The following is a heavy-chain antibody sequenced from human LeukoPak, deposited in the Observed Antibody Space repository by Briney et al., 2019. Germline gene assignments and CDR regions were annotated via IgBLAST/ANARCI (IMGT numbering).Heavy chain of an antibody. V-gene: IGHV3-23*01. D-gene: IGHD2-2*01. CDR1: GFTFSSYA. Sequence: GGSLRLSCVASGFTFSSYAMSSVRQAPGTGLEWVSGISGSGGSTYYADSVKGRFTISRDNSKNTLYLQMNSLRAEDTATYYCAVEDCSSISCYFFWGQGTLLTVSS. CDR3: AVEDCSSISCYFF. J-gene: IGHJ4*02. CDR2: ISGSGGST.